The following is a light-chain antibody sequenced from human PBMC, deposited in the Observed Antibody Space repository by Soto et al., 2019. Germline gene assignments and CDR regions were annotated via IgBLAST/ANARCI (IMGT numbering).Light chain of an antibody. V-gene: IGKV1-5*01. CDR1: QSISSW. CDR3: QQYNSYSGT. CDR2: DAS. J-gene: IGKJ5*01. Sequence: DIQMTQSPSTLSASVVDRVTITCRASQSISSWLAWYQQKPGKAPKLLIYDASSLESGVPSRFSGSGSGTEFTLTISSLQPDDFATYYCQQYNSYSGTFGQGTRLEI.